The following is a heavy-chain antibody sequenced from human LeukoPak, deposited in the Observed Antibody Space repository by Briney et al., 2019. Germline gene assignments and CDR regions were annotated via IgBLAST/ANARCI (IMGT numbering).Heavy chain of an antibody. CDR1: GYTFTSYD. CDR2: MNPNSGNT. V-gene: IGHV1-8*01. Sequence: ASVKVSCKASGYTFTSYDINWVRQATGQGLEWMGWMNPNSGNTGYAQKFQGRVTMTRNTSISTVYMELSSLRSEDTAVYYCARGYYDSISNWSDPWGQGTLVTVSS. CDR3: ARGYYDSISNWSDP. J-gene: IGHJ5*02. D-gene: IGHD3-22*01.